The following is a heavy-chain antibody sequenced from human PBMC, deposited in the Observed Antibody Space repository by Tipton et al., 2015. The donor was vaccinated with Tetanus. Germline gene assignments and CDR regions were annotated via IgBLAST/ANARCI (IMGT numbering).Heavy chain of an antibody. CDR2: FYYSGST. V-gene: IGHV4-39*07. D-gene: IGHD3-3*01. CDR3: ARGRRITIFGVVTSHFDY. Sequence: TLSLTCTVSGGSISGSSYYWDWIRQPPGRGLEWIGTFYYSGSTNYNPSLKSRVTISVDTSKNQLSLKLSSVTAADTAVYYCARGRRITIFGVVTSHFDYWGQGTLVTVSS. J-gene: IGHJ4*02. CDR1: GGSISGSSYY.